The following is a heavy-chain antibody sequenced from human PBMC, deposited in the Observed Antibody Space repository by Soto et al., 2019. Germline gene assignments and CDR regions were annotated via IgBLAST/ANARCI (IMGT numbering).Heavy chain of an antibody. J-gene: IGHJ5*02. CDR1: GYSFTSYW. CDR2: IDPSDSYT. V-gene: IGHV5-10-1*01. CDR3: ARHRKIVVVTATYNWFDP. Sequence: PGESLKISCKGSGYSFTSYWISWVRQMPGKGLEWMGRIDPSDSYTNYSPSFQGHVTISADKSISTAYLQWSSLKASDTAMYYCARHRKIVVVTATYNWFDPWGQGTLVTVSS. D-gene: IGHD2-21*02.